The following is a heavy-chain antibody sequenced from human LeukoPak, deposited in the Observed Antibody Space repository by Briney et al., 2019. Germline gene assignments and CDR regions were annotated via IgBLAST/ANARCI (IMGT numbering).Heavy chain of an antibody. CDR3: ARGIDVVVVPAARIPPGLKNYNWFDP. Sequence: PSETLSLTCTVSGGSISSGGYYWSWIRQHPGKGLEWIGYIYYSGSTYYNPSLKSRVTISVDTSKNQFSLKLSSVTAADTAVYYCARGIDVVVVPAARIPPGLKNYNWFDPWGQGTLVTVSS. CDR2: IYYSGST. D-gene: IGHD2-2*01. J-gene: IGHJ5*02. CDR1: GGSISSGGYY. V-gene: IGHV4-31*03.